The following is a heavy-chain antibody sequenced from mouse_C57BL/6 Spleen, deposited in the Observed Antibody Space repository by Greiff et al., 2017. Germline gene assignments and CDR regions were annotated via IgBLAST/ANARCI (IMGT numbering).Heavy chain of an antibody. J-gene: IGHJ3*01. Sequence: QVQLQQPGAELVKPGASVKLSCKASGYTFTSYWMQWVKQRPGQGLEWIGEIDPSDSYTNYNQKFKGKATLTVDTSSSTAYMQLSSLTAEDSAVYYCASGDYDRAWFAYWGQGTLVTVSA. CDR2: IDPSDSYT. D-gene: IGHD2-4*01. CDR1: GYTFTSYW. V-gene: IGHV1-50*01. CDR3: ASGDYDRAWFAY.